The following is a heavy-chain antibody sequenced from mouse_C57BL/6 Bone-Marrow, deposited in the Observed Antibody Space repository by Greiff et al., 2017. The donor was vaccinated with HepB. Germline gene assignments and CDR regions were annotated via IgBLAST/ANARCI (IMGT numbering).Heavy chain of an antibody. CDR3: ARRICLLHAMDY. CDR2: IYPGDGDT. D-gene: IGHD2-10*01. Sequence: QVQLKESGAELVKPGASVKISCKASGYAFSSYWIHWVKQRPGKGLEWIGQIYPGDGDTNYNGKFKGKATLTADKSSSTAYMQLSSLTSEDSAVYFCARRICLLHAMDYWGQGTSVTVSS. J-gene: IGHJ4*01. CDR1: GYAFSSYW. V-gene: IGHV1-80*01.